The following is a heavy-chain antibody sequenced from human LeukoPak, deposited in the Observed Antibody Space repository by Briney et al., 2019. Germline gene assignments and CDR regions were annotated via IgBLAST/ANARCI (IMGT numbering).Heavy chain of an antibody. D-gene: IGHD3-10*01. CDR1: GFTFSSYS. V-gene: IGHV3-21*01. CDR2: ISSSSSYI. CDR3: ASVPNYYYGSGSREGY. J-gene: IGHJ4*02. Sequence: PGGSLRLSCAASGFTFSSYSMNWVRQAPGKGLEWVSSISSSSSYIYYADSVKGRFTISRDNAKNSLYLQMNSLRAKDTAVYYCASVPNYYYGSGSREGYWGQGTLVTVSS.